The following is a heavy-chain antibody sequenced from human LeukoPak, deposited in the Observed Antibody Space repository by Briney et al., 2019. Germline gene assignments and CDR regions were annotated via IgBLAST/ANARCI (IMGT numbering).Heavy chain of an antibody. Sequence: PSETLSLTCTVSGGSISSSSYYWSWIRQPPGKGLEWIGYMYYSGSTNYNPSLKSRVTISVDTSKNQLSLKLSSVTAADTAVYYCARGIIVGATWGENYNCFDPWGQGTLVTVSS. J-gene: IGHJ5*02. CDR1: GGSISSSSYY. D-gene: IGHD1-26*01. V-gene: IGHV4-61*01. CDR2: MYYSGST. CDR3: ARGIIVGATWGENYNCFDP.